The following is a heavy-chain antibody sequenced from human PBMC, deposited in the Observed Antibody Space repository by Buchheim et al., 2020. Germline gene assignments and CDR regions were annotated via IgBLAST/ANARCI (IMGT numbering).Heavy chain of an antibody. D-gene: IGHD6-19*01. CDR3: ARGTLNAIAVAGGQGGNWFDP. Sequence: QVQLQESGPGLVKPSQTLSLTCTVSGGSISSGGYYWSWIRQHPGKGLEWIGYIYYSGSTYYNPSLKSRVTISVDTSKNQFSLKLSSVTAADTAVYYCARGTLNAIAVAGGQGGNWFDPWGQGTL. CDR1: GGSISSGGYY. CDR2: IYYSGST. V-gene: IGHV4-31*03. J-gene: IGHJ5*02.